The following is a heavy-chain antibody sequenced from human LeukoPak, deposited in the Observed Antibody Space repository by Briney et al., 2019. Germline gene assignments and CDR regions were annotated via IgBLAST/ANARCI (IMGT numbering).Heavy chain of an antibody. V-gene: IGHV3-21*01. CDR2: ISSSSSYI. Sequence: PGGSLRLSCAASGFTFSSYSMNWVRQAPGKGLEWVSSISSSSSYIYYADSVKGRFTISRDNAKNSLYLQMNSLRAEDTAVYYCAVAAAGLPHFDYWRQGTLVTVSS. CDR1: GFTFSSYS. D-gene: IGHD6-13*01. J-gene: IGHJ4*02. CDR3: AVAAAGLPHFDY.